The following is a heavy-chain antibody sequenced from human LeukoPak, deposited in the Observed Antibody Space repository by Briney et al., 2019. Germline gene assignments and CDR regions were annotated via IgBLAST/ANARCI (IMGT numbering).Heavy chain of an antibody. V-gene: IGHV3-69-1*01. CDR1: GFHFSAYD. D-gene: IGHD4-17*01. Sequence: PGGSLRLSCAASGFHFSAYDMHWVRQAPGEGLEWVAYFGHSSTIYYADSVRGRFTISRDNAKNSLHLQMNSLRADDTAVYYCAGYGDYPYWGQGTPVTVSS. CDR3: AGYGDYPY. CDR2: FGHSSTI. J-gene: IGHJ4*02.